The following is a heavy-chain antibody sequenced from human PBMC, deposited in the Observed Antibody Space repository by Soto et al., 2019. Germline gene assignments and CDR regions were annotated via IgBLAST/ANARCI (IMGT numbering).Heavy chain of an antibody. D-gene: IGHD2-15*01. CDR3: VRDETVLGFDY. Sequence: QVQLQESGPGLVKPSEALSLTCTVSGGSITNYYWAWIRQPAGKGLEWVGRIYTRGSTNSNPSLKGQVPMSLDTSKNQSCLKLNAVTAANTAGYYGVRDETVLGFDYWGQGTLVTVSS. CDR2: IYTRGST. J-gene: IGHJ4*02. CDR1: GGSITNYY. V-gene: IGHV4-4*07.